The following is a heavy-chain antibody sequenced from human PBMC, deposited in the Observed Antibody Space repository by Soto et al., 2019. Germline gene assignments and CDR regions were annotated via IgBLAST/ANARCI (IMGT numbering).Heavy chain of an antibody. CDR1: GYTFTNYA. D-gene: IGHD3-22*01. J-gene: IGHJ4*02. Sequence: ASVKVSCKASGYTFTNYAMHWVRQAPGQRLEWMGWIHVGNGNTKYSQKFQGRVTITRDTSASTAYMDLSSLTSEDTAVYYCSRAISVSDSSGYYGVYFNFWGQGTLVTVSS. CDR3: SRAISVSDSSGYYGVYFNF. CDR2: IHVGNGNT. V-gene: IGHV1-3*01.